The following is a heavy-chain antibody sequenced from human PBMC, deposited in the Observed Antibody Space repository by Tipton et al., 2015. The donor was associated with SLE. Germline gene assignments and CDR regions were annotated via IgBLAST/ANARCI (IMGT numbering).Heavy chain of an antibody. CDR1: GGSVSSGSYY. CDR2: IYYSGST. CDR3: ARGRLGDSQHHFDY. D-gene: IGHD1-26*01. V-gene: IGHV4-61*01. Sequence: LRLSCTVSGGSVSSGSYYWSWIRQPPGKGLEWIGYIYYSGSTNYNPSLKSRVTISVDTSKNQFSLKVSSVTAANTAVYYCARGRLGDSQHHFDYWGQGTLVTDSS. J-gene: IGHJ4*02.